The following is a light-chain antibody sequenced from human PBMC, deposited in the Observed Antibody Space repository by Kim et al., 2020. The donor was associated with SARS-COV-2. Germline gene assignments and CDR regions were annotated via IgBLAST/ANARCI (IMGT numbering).Light chain of an antibody. J-gene: IGKJ4*01. Sequence: DIQMTQSPSTLSASVGDRVTITCRASQSISSWLAWYQQKPGKTPKLLIYKASSLESGVPSRFSGSGSGTEFTLTISSLQPDDFATYYCQHYNSYCLTFGGGTKVDIK. CDR3: QHYNSYCLT. CDR2: KAS. V-gene: IGKV1-5*03. CDR1: QSISSW.